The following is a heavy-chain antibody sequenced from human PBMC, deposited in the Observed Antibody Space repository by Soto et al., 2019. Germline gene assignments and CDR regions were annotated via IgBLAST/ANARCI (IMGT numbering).Heavy chain of an antibody. V-gene: IGHV4-59*08. J-gene: IGHJ4*02. Sequence: SETLSLTCTVSGGSISSYYWSWIRQPPGKGLEWIGYIYYSGSTNYNPSLKSRVTISVDTSKNQFSLKLSSVTAADTAVYYCAGGGYDFWSGRSLVYWGQGTLVTVSS. CDR1: GGSISSYY. CDR2: IYYSGST. D-gene: IGHD3-3*01. CDR3: AGGGYDFWSGRSLVY.